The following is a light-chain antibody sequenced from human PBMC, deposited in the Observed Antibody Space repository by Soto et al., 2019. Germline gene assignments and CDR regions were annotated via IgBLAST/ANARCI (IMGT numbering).Light chain of an antibody. CDR1: SSDVGSYNL. CDR2: EGS. CDR3: CSYAGSSTYVV. Sequence: QSALTQPASVSGSPGQSITISCTGTSSDVGSYNLVSWYQQHPGKAPTLMMYEGSKRPSGVSNRFSGSKSGNTASLTISGLQAEDEADYYCCSYAGSSTYVVFGGGTKLTVL. V-gene: IGLV2-23*01. J-gene: IGLJ2*01.